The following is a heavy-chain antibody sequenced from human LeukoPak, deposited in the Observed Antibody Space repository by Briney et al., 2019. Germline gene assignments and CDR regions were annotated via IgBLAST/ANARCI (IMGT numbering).Heavy chain of an antibody. D-gene: IGHD2-15*01. CDR3: ARADMGNCSGGSCYGLDP. CDR1: GFTFSSYG. V-gene: IGHV3-48*04. CDR2: ISSSSSTI. J-gene: IGHJ5*02. Sequence: GGSLRLSCAASGFTFSSYGMHWVRQAPGKGLEWVSYISSSSSTIYYADSVKGRFTISRDNAKNSLYPQMNSLRAEDTAVYYCARADMGNCSGGSCYGLDPWGQGTLVTVSS.